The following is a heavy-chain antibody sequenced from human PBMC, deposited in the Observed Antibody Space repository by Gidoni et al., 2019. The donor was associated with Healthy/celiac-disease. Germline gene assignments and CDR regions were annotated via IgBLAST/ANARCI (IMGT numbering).Heavy chain of an antibody. Sequence: EVQLVESGGGLIQPGGSLSLSCEASGFTVSSNYMSWVRQAPGKGLEWVSVIYSGGSTYYADSVKGRFTISRDNSKNTLYLQMNSLRAEDTAVYYCLWGSGSYYHDAFDIWGQGTMVTVSS. J-gene: IGHJ3*02. CDR2: IYSGGST. CDR1: GFTVSSNY. V-gene: IGHV3-53*01. D-gene: IGHD1-26*01. CDR3: LWGSGSYYHDAFDI.